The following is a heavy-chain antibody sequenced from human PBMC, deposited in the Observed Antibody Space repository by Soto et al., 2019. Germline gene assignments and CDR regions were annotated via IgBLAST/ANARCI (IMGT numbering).Heavy chain of an antibody. J-gene: IGHJ6*02. CDR1: GGAFSDYA. CDR3: ASWLKGPDIGNYYYGMDV. V-gene: IGHV1-69*12. CDR2: IMPIFRAP. Sequence: QVQLVQSGAEVKKPGSSVKVSCKASGGAFSDYAFSWVRQAPGQGLEWLGGIMPIFRAPDYAQKFQGRVTITAEEFTRTAYMGMNSLRSEDTAVYYCASWLKGPDIGNYYYGMDVWGQGATVTVS. D-gene: IGHD2-15*01.